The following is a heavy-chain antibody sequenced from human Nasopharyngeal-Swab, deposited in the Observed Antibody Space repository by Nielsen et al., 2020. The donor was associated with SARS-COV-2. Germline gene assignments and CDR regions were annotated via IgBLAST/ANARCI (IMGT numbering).Heavy chain of an antibody. Sequence: GGPLRLPCAPSGFTFSSYSVNWVRQAPGKGLDWVSSISSSSSYIYYADSVKCRFTISRENANNSLYLQMNSLRAEDTAVYYCARFTPDYYDSSRPVGYWGQGTLVTVSS. D-gene: IGHD3-22*01. CDR2: ISSSSSYI. V-gene: IGHV3-21*01. CDR1: GFTFSSYS. J-gene: IGHJ4*02. CDR3: ARFTPDYYDSSRPVGY.